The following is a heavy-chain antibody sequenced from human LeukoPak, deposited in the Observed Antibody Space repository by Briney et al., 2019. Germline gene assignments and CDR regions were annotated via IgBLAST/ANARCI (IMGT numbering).Heavy chain of an antibody. CDR1: GYTFTSYD. V-gene: IGHV1-8*01. J-gene: IGHJ5*02. CDR3: ARAFKVLRFLESYLRPTPDNWFDP. D-gene: IGHD3-3*01. Sequence: ASVKVSCKASGYTFTSYDINCVRQATGQGLEWMVWMNPNSGNTGYAQKFQGRVTMTRNTSISTAYMELSSLRSEDTAVYYCARAFKVLRFLESYLRPTPDNWFDPWGQGTLVTVSS. CDR2: MNPNSGNT.